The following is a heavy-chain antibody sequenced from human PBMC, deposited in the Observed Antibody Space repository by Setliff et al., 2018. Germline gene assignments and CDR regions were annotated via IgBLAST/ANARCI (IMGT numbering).Heavy chain of an antibody. D-gene: IGHD3-22*01. CDR1: GYTFISYG. Sequence: ASVKVSCKASGYTFISYGISWLRQAPGQGFEWMGWISTNNGKTEYSQKVQGRVTMTTDTSTSTAYMELRSLTSDDTAVYYCAREGRRYYDSSGYYYDPYYYYYMDVWGKGTTVTVSS. V-gene: IGHV1-18*01. J-gene: IGHJ6*03. CDR3: AREGRRYYDSSGYYYDPYYYYYMDV. CDR2: ISTNNGKT.